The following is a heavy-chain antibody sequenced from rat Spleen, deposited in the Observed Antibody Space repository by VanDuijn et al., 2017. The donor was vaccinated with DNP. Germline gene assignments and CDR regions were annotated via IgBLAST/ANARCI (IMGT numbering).Heavy chain of an antibody. Sequence: EVQLPESGPGLVKPPQSPSLTRSLTGSSIIRNYWAWIRKFPGNKMEWIGHISYSGSTSYNPSLKSRISITRDTSKNQLFLQLNSVTTEDTATYYCAREEAYYGYNYLDYWGQGVMVTVSS. D-gene: IGHD1-9*01. J-gene: IGHJ2*01. V-gene: IGHV3-1*01. CDR2: ISYSGST. CDR3: AREEAYYGYNYLDY. CDR1: GSSIIRNY.